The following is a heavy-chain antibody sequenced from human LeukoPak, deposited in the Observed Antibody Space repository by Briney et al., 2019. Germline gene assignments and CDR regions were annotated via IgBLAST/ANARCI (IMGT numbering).Heavy chain of an antibody. CDR3: ARANQQWLVPDAFDI. D-gene: IGHD6-19*01. V-gene: IGHV1-69*13. CDR2: IIPIFGTA. J-gene: IGHJ3*02. CDR1: GGTFSSYA. Sequence: SVKDSCKSSGGTFSSYAVSWVRQAPGQGLEWMGGIIPIFGTANYAQKFKGRVTITADESTSTAYMEVSSLRSEDTAVYYCARANQQWLVPDAFDIWGQGTLVTVSS.